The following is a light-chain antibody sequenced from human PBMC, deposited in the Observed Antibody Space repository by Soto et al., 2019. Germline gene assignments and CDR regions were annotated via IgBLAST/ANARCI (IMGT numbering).Light chain of an antibody. CDR2: QDT. Sequence: SYELTQPPSVSVSPGQTASITCSGDNLGNKYVCWYQQKPGQPPVLVIYQDTKRPSGIPERFSGSNSGSTATLTISGTQAMDEADYYCQAWDNTAVFGGGTKLTV. CDR3: QAWDNTAV. CDR1: NLGNKY. V-gene: IGLV3-1*01. J-gene: IGLJ2*01.